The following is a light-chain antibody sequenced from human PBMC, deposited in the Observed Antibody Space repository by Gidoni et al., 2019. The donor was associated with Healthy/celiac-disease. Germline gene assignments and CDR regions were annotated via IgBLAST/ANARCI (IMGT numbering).Light chain of an antibody. J-gene: IGLJ2*01. Sequence: QSVLTQPPSVYAAPGQKVTISCSGSSSNIGNNYVSWYQQLPVTAPKLLIYDNNKRPSGIPDRFSVSKSGTSATLGITGLQTGDEADYYCGTWDSSLSAVVFGGGTKLTVL. CDR2: DNN. CDR3: GTWDSSLSAVV. V-gene: IGLV1-51*01. CDR1: SSNIGNNY.